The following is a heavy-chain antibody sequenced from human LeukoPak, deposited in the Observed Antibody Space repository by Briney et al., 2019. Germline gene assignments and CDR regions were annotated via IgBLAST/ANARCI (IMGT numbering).Heavy chain of an antibody. J-gene: IGHJ4*02. V-gene: IGHV4-4*02. CDR2: IYHSGST. Sequence: SETLSLTCAVSGGSISSSNWWSWVRQPPGKGLEWIGEIYHSGSTNYNPSLKSRVTVSVDKSKYQFSLKLSSVTAADTAVYYCASSGAGSSKDYWGQGTLVTVSS. CDR1: GGSISSSNW. CDR3: ASSGAGSSKDY. D-gene: IGHD3-10*01.